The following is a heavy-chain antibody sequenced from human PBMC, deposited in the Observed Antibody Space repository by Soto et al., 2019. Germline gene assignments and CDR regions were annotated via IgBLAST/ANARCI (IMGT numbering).Heavy chain of an antibody. Sequence: EVQLVESGGGLVQPGGSLRLSCAASGFTFSSYWMSWVRQAPGKGLEWVANIKQDGSEKYYVDSVKGRFTISRDNAKNSLYMQRNSPRAEDTAVYYCARSIAARLNWFDPWGQGTLVTVSS. D-gene: IGHD6-6*01. CDR1: GFTFSSYW. J-gene: IGHJ5*02. CDR3: ARSIAARLNWFDP. V-gene: IGHV3-7*01. CDR2: IKQDGSEK.